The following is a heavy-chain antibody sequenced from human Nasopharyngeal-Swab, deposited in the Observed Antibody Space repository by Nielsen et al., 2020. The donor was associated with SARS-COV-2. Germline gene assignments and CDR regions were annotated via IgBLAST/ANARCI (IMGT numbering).Heavy chain of an antibody. D-gene: IGHD2-8*01. CDR2: TEIGGIT. Sequence: GESLKISCAVSGFIVSSTYMSWVRPAPGKGLEWVSVTEIGGITHYADSVKGRFTIPRDSSTNTLYLQMNSLRVEDTAVYYCARDLGGGYCTTINCLGSWGQGTLVTVSS. V-gene: IGHV3-53*01. CDR3: ARDLGGGYCTTINCLGS. CDR1: GFIVSSTY. J-gene: IGHJ1*01.